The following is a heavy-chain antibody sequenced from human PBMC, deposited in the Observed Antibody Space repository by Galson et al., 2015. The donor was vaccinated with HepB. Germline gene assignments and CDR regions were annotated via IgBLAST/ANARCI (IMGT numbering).Heavy chain of an antibody. CDR3: AKGDGYKIDY. CDR2: ISYDGSNK. J-gene: IGHJ4*02. Sequence: SLRLSCAASGFTFSSYAMHWVRQAPGKGLEWVAVISYDGSNKYYADSVKGRFTISRDNSKNTLYLQMNSLRAEDTAVYYCAKGDGYKIDYWGQGTLVTVSS. D-gene: IGHD5-24*01. V-gene: IGHV3-30*04. CDR1: GFTFSSYA.